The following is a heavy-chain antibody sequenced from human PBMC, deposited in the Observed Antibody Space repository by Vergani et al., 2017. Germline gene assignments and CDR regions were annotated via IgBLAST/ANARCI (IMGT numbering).Heavy chain of an antibody. Sequence: EVQLLQSEGAVVQPGGSLRLSCVASGFTFSSHAMIWVRQGHGQGLGWVSSIKNTGDSTHYADSVKGRFTISRDNSKNTLYLQMNSLIVEDTAVYYCGRRSVNYNWGQGTLVTVSS. CDR2: IKNTGDST. CDR3: GRRSVNYN. CDR1: GFTFSSHA. J-gene: IGHJ4*02. D-gene: IGHD5-24*01. V-gene: IGHV3-23*01.